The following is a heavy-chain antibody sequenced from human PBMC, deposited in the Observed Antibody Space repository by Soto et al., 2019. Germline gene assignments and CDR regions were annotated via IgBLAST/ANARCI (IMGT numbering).Heavy chain of an antibody. V-gene: IGHV3-30-3*01. D-gene: IGHD6-6*01. CDR2: ISYDGSNK. CDR3: ARDFEYSSSGAVDY. CDR1: GFTFSSYA. Sequence: GGSLRLSCSVSGFTFSSYAMHWVRQAPGKGLEWVAVISYDGSNKYYADSVKGRFTISRDNSKNTLYLQMNSLRAEDTAVYYCARDFEYSSSGAVDYWGQGTLVTVSS. J-gene: IGHJ4*02.